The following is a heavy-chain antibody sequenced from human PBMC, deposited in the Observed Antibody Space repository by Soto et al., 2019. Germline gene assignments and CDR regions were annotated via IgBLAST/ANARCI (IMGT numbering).Heavy chain of an antibody. CDR2: INSDGSST. Sequence: GGSLRLSCAASGFTFSSYWMHWVRQAPGKGLVWVSRINSDGSSTSYADSVKGRFTISRDNAKNTRYLQMNSLRAEDTAVYYCARGENDFWSGYYGLYYYYYGMDVWGQGTTVTVS. J-gene: IGHJ6*02. CDR3: ARGENDFWSGYYGLYYYYYGMDV. D-gene: IGHD3-3*01. V-gene: IGHV3-74*01. CDR1: GFTFSSYW.